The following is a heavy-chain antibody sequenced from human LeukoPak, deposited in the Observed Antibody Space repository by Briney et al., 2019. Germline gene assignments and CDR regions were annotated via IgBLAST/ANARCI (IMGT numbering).Heavy chain of an antibody. CDR2: ITWNSGRL. J-gene: IGHJ4*02. CDR3: AKRRDGYTDY. CDR1: GFKFDDYA. Sequence: PGRSLRLSCATSGFKFDDYAMHWVRQAPGGGLEWISGITWNSGRLDYADSVKGRFTISRDSDKKSLYLQMNSLRPQDTAVYYCAKRRDGYTDYWGQGTLVTVSS. V-gene: IGHV3-9*01. D-gene: IGHD5-24*01.